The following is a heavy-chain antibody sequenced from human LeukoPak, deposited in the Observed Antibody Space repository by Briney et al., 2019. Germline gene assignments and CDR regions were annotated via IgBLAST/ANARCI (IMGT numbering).Heavy chain of an antibody. J-gene: IGHJ4*02. Sequence: GAAVKVSCKASGYTFTSYDINWVRQATGQGLEWMGWMNPNSGNTSYAQKFQGRVTMTRDTSISTAYMELSSLRSEDTAVYYCARVTPDFWSGYRNYWGQGTLVTVSS. CDR3: ARVTPDFWSGYRNY. CDR2: MNPNSGNT. D-gene: IGHD3-3*01. V-gene: IGHV1-8*01. CDR1: GYTFTSYD.